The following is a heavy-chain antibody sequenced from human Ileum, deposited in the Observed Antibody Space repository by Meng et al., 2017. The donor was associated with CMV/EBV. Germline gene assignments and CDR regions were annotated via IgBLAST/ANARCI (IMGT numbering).Heavy chain of an antibody. V-gene: IGHV3-74*01. Sequence: GGSMRLSCAASGFTFSSYWMHWARQVPGKELVWISRISTDGSVTNYADSVKGRFTISRDNAKNTLYLQMNSLRVEDTAIYYCVRDLISGVVPLGYWGQGTRVTVSS. J-gene: IGHJ4*02. CDR1: GFTFSSYW. D-gene: IGHD3-3*01. CDR3: VRDLISGVVPLGY. CDR2: ISTDGSVT.